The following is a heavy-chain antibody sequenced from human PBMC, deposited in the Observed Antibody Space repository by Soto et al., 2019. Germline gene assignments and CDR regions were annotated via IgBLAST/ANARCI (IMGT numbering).Heavy chain of an antibody. J-gene: IGHJ4*02. CDR2: TSSDGSRT. CDR3: GRLSMIRGVVIDY. Sequence: DVQLVESGGGLVQPGGSLRVSCVASGFTFNTYWMDWVRQAPGKGLVWVSRTSSDGSRTNYADSVKGRFTISRDNAKNTLFLQMNSLRVEDTAVYYCGRLSMIRGVVIDYWGRGTLVSVSS. CDR1: GFTFNTYW. D-gene: IGHD3-10*01. V-gene: IGHV3-74*01.